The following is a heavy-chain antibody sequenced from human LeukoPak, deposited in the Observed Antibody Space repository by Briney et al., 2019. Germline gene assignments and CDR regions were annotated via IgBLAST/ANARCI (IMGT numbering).Heavy chain of an antibody. D-gene: IGHD3-22*01. CDR2: IYTSGST. CDR3: ARDLPSIFLSDDSSGYYYGGFDY. CDR1: GGSISSYY. V-gene: IGHV4-4*07. Sequence: SETLSLTCTVSGGSISSYYWSWIRQPAGKGLEWIGRIYTSGSTNYNPSLKSRVTMSVDTSKNQFSLKLSSVTAADTAVYYCARDLPSIFLSDDSSGYYYGGFDYWGQGTLVTVSS. J-gene: IGHJ4*02.